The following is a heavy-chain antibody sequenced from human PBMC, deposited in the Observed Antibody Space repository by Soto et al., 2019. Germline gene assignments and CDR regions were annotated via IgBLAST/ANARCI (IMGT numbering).Heavy chain of an antibody. CDR3: AKRGGNGWGFFDS. CDR1: GFTFYAYA. Sequence: EVQLLESGGGLVQPGESLRLSCAASGFTFYAYAMSWVRQAPGKGLEWVSAISGSGDQTFYADSVKGRFTISRDNSENTLYMQMDSLRAEDTSVYYCAKRGGNGWGFFDSWGQGSLVTVSS. J-gene: IGHJ4*02. CDR2: ISGSGDQT. D-gene: IGHD6-19*01. V-gene: IGHV3-23*01.